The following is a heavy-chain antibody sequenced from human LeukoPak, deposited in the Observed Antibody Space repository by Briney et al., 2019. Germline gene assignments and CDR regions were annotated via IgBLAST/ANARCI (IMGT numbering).Heavy chain of an antibody. CDR1: GGSISSSSYY. D-gene: IGHD5-24*01. CDR2: IYYSGST. J-gene: IGHJ4*02. V-gene: IGHV4-39*01. CDR3: ARLRDGRWLLEY. Sequence: SETLSLTCTVSGGSISSSSYYWGWIRQPPGKGLEWIGSIYYSGSTYYNPSLKSRVTISVDTSKNQFSLKLSSVTAADTAVYYCARLRDGRWLLEYWGQGTLVTVSS.